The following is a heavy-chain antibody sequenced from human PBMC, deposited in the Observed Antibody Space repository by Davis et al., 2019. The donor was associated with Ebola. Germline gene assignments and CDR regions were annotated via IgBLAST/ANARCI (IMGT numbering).Heavy chain of an antibody. V-gene: IGHV3-15*01. Sequence: PGGSLRLSCAASGFTFSNAWMSWVRQAPGKGLEWVGRIKSKTDGGTTDYAAPVKGRFTISRDDSKNTLYLQMNSLKTEDTAVYYCTTDWWELLRLPFDYWGQGTLVTVSS. D-gene: IGHD1-26*01. CDR1: GFTFSNAW. CDR3: TTDWWELLRLPFDY. CDR2: IKSKTDGGTT. J-gene: IGHJ4*02.